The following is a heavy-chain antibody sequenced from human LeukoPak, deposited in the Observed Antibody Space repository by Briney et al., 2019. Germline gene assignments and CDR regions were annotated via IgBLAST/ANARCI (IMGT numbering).Heavy chain of an antibody. Sequence: PGGSLRLSCGASGFTFSTHWMTWVHQAPGKGLEWVANINQDGSEKYYVDSVKGRFTISRDNAENSLYLQMNSLRAEDTAVYYCARDQWLAYWGQGTLVTVSS. D-gene: IGHD6-19*01. J-gene: IGHJ4*02. CDR1: GFTFSTHW. CDR3: ARDQWLAY. CDR2: INQDGSEK. V-gene: IGHV3-7*01.